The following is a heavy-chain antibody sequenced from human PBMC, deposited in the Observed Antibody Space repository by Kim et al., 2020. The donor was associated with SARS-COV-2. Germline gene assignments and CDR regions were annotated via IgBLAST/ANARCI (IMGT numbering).Heavy chain of an antibody. CDR2: IIPMVGNA. J-gene: IGHJ4*02. Sequence: SVKVSCKVFGETFSSYNINWVRQAPGQGLEWMGRIIPMVGNADYAQKFQGRVTITADRSTSTAYMDVSSLRSEDTAVYYCARPAGGFGDSLDYWGQGTLVTVYS. D-gene: IGHD3-10*01. CDR3: ARPAGGFGDSLDY. V-gene: IGHV1-69*02. CDR1: GETFSSYN.